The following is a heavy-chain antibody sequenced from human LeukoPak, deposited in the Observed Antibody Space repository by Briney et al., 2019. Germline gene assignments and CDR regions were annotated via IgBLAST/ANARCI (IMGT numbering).Heavy chain of an antibody. CDR1: GYTFTGYY. D-gene: IGHD6-13*01. V-gene: IGHV1-2*02. Sequence: ASVKVSCKAYGYTFTGYYMHWVRQAPGQGLEWMGWINPNSGGTNYAQKFQGRVTMTRDTSISTAYMELSRLRSDDTAVYYCARDQQLVKGWFDPWSQGTLVTAPS. CDR2: INPNSGGT. CDR3: ARDQQLVKGWFDP. J-gene: IGHJ5*01.